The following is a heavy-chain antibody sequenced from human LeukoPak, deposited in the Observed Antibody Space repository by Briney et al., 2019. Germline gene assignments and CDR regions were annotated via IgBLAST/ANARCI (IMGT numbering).Heavy chain of an antibody. CDR1: GFTFSSYA. CDR2: ISYDGSNK. D-gene: IGHD2-15*01. CDR3: ARDGGWFDP. J-gene: IGHJ5*02. V-gene: IGHV3-30*04. Sequence: GGSLRLSCAASGFTFSSYAMHWVRQAPGKGLEWVAVISYDGSNKYYADSVKGRFTISRDNAKNSLYLQMNSLRAEDTAVYYCARDGGWFDPWGQGTLVTVSS.